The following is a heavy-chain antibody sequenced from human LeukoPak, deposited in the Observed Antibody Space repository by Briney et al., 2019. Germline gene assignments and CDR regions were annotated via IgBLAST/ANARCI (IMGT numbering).Heavy chain of an antibody. D-gene: IGHD3-22*01. CDR1: GFTFSSYS. CDR2: ISTSSSTR. Sequence: GGSLRLSCAASGFTFSSYSMNWVRQAPGKGLGWVSYISTSSSTRYYADSVKGRFTISGDNAKNSMYQKMNSMRDEETAVYYCARDRGTSGYLPWGQGTLVTVSS. CDR3: ARDRGTSGYLP. J-gene: IGHJ5*02. V-gene: IGHV3-48*02.